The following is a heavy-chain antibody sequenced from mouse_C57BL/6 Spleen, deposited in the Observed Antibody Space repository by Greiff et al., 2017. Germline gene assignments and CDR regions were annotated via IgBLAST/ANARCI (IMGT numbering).Heavy chain of an antibody. D-gene: IGHD1-1*01. Sequence: VQLQQSDAELVKPGASVKISCKVSGYTFTDHTIHWMKQRPEQGLEWIGYIYPRDGSTKYNEKFKGKATLTADKSSSTAYMQLNILTSEDSAVYFCARDPYDYGSSRSYWYFDVWGTGTTVTVSS. J-gene: IGHJ1*03. V-gene: IGHV1-78*01. CDR1: GYTFTDHT. CDR2: IYPRDGST. CDR3: ARDPYDYGSSRSYWYFDV.